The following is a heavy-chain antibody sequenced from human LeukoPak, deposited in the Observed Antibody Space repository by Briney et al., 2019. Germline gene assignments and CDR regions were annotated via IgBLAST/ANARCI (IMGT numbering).Heavy chain of an antibody. CDR2: IGGSGTPI. V-gene: IGHV3-11*01. D-gene: IGHD3-22*01. Sequence: PGGSLRLSCVASGFTFSDYYMSWIRQAPGKGLEWVSYIGGSGTPIKYADSVKGRFTVSRDNAKNSLYLQLNSLTADDTAVYYCARDFGWSLSTGYRPPPLSWYFDLWGRGTLVTVSS. J-gene: IGHJ2*01. CDR3: ARDFGWSLSTGYRPPPLSWYFDL. CDR1: GFTFSDYY.